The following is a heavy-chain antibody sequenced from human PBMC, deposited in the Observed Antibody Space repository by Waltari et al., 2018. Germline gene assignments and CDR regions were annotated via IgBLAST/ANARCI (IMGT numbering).Heavy chain of an antibody. D-gene: IGHD5-12*01. CDR2: IHRSGRT. V-gene: IGHV4-4*02. J-gene: IGHJ4*02. CDR3: ARDRGRGLYLDS. CDR1: GDSMNTNYW. Sequence: LQESGPGLVKPSGTLSLTCSVSGDSMNTNYWWSWVRQAPGKGLEWIGQIHRSGRTHYHPSLESRVATSIDTSKNEFSLEVTSATAADTAVYFCARDRGRGLYLDSWGQGILVTVSP.